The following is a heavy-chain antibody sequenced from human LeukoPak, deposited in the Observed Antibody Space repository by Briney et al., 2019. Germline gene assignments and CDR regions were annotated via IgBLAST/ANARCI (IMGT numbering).Heavy chain of an antibody. D-gene: IGHD1-26*01. CDR1: GGSFSGYY. CDR2: IHYSGAT. J-gene: IGHJ3*02. Sequence: SETLSLTCAVYGGSFSGYYWAWIRQPPGKGLEWIGEIHYSGATNYSPSLKGRVIISGDSSRNQFSLKLTSLTAADTAIYYCARGALIVYAFDIWGQGALVTVSS. V-gene: IGHV4-34*01. CDR3: ARGALIVYAFDI.